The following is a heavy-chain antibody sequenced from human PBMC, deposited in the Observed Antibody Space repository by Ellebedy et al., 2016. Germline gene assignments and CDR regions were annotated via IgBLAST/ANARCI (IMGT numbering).Heavy chain of an antibody. Sequence: ASVKVSCXASGYTFVNHDITWVRQAPGQGLEWTGGSSTTNYAQKFQGRVTMTTDTSTSTAYMELRTLRFDDTAVYYCARDTRDGVGSSEAYYDPWGQGTLVTVSS. J-gene: IGHJ5*02. CDR3: ARDTRDGVGSSEAYYDP. V-gene: IGHV1-18*01. CDR1: GYTFVNHD. CDR2: SSTT. D-gene: IGHD1-26*01.